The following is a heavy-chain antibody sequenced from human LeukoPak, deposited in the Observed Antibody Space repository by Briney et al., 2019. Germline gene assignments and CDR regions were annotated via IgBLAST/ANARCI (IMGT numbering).Heavy chain of an antibody. CDR3: ARVSYYYDSSGTALFDY. D-gene: IGHD3-22*01. J-gene: IGHJ4*02. CDR1: GYSISSGYY. Sequence: SETLSLTCTVSGYSISSGYYWGWIRQPPGKGLEWIGSIYYSGSTYYNPSLKSRVTISVDTSKNQFSLKLSSVTAADTAVYYCARVSYYYDSSGTALFDYWGQGTLVTVSS. V-gene: IGHV4-38-2*02. CDR2: IYYSGST.